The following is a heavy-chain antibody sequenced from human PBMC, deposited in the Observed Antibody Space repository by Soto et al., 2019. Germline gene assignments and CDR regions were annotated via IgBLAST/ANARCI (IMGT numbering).Heavy chain of an antibody. CDR2: IYFGGSP. Sequence: TSETLSLTCNVSGGSLNDYYWTWIRQFPGKGLQWVGCIYFGGSPNSNPSLKNRVSISVDTSKSQFSMRLTSVTAADTAVYYCARGAASSSFQFSFYGLDVWGPGTTVTVSS. D-gene: IGHD2-21*01. J-gene: IGHJ6*02. CDR1: GGSLNDYY. V-gene: IGHV4-59*01. CDR3: ARGAASSSFQFSFYGLDV.